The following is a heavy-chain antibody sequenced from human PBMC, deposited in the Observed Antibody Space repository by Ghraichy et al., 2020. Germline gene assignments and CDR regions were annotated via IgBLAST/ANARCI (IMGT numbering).Heavy chain of an antibody. CDR1: GGSFSGYY. J-gene: IGHJ3*02. Sequence: SETLSLTCAVYGGSFSGYYWSWIRQPPGKGLEWIGEINHSGSTNYNPSLKSRVTISVDTSKNQFSLKLSSVTAADTAVYYCARPYCTGGVCSRLGAFDIWGQGTMVTVSS. CDR3: ARPYCTGGVCSRLGAFDI. V-gene: IGHV4-34*01. CDR2: INHSGST. D-gene: IGHD2-8*02.